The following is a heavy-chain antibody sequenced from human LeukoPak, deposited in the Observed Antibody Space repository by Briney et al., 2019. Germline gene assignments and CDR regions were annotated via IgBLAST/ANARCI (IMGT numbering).Heavy chain of an antibody. CDR2: IYTSGST. V-gene: IGHV4-4*07. Sequence: PSETLSLTCTVSGGSISSYYWSWIRQPAGKGLEWIGRIYTSGSTNYNPSLKSRVTISVDKSKNQFSLKLSSVTAADTAVYYCARERYGHYYYYMDVWGKGTTVTVSS. CDR1: GGSISSYY. J-gene: IGHJ6*03. D-gene: IGHD3-10*01. CDR3: ARERYGHYYYYMDV.